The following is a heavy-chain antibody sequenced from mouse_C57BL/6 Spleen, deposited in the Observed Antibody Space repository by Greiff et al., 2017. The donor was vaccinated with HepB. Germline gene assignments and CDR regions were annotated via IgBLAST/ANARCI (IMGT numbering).Heavy chain of an antibody. CDR3: ARGGATVVASMDY. CDR2: IDPSDSYT. D-gene: IGHD1-1*01. J-gene: IGHJ4*01. CDR1: GYTFTSYW. V-gene: IGHV1-69*01. Sequence: QVQLKQPGAELVMPGASVKLSCKASGYTFTSYWMHWVKQRPGQGLEWIGEIDPSDSYTNYNQKFKGKSTLTVDKSSSTAYMQLSSLTSEDSAVYYCARGGATVVASMDYWGQGTSVTVSS.